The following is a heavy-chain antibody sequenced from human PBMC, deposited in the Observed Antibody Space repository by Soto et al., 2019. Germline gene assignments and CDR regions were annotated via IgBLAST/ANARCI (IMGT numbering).Heavy chain of an antibody. J-gene: IGHJ4*02. Sequence: RASVKVSCKSSGNGFVTYAIHWVRQAPGQRLQWMGWINVGSGNTKYTQDFQGRVTFTRDTAATTTFMELSSLRSEDAAVYYCARVPPWGDSGSFYIQHYDSWGQGTLVTVSS. CDR2: INVGSGNT. CDR1: GNGFVTYA. CDR3: ARVPPWGDSGSFYIQHYDS. D-gene: IGHD3-10*01. V-gene: IGHV1-3*01.